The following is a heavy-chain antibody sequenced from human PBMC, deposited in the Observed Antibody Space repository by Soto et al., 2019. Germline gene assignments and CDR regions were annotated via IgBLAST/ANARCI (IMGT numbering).Heavy chain of an antibody. J-gene: IGHJ3*02. V-gene: IGHV1-46*01. CDR2: INPSGGST. CDR3: ARVVRSSSAGGHAFDI. CDR1: GYTFTSYY. Sequence: ASVKVSCKASGYTFTSYYMHWVRQAPGQGLEWMGIINPSGGSTSYAQKFQGRVTMTRDTSTSTVYMELSSLRSEDTAGYYCARVVRSSSAGGHAFDIWGQGTMVTVSS. D-gene: IGHD6-6*01.